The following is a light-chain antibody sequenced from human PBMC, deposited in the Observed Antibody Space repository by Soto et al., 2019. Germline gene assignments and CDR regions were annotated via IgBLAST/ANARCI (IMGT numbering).Light chain of an antibody. CDR3: SSYTSSKTWV. CDR2: EVS. J-gene: IGLJ3*02. V-gene: IGLV2-14*01. CDR1: SSDVGGYNY. Sequence: QSVLTQPASVSGSPGQSITISCTGTSSDVGGYNYVSWYQQHPGKAPKFLLYEVSNRPSGVSHRFSGSKSGNTASLTISGLQAEDEADYYCSSYTSSKTWVFGGGTKLTVL.